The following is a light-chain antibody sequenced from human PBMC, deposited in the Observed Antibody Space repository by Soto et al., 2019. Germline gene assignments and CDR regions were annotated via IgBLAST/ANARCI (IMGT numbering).Light chain of an antibody. CDR1: QNISRS. Sequence: EIVMTQSTVTLSVSPGERCTLSCMASQNISRSLAWYQQKPGQGPRLLIYGTSTRAGGVPARFSGGGSGTEFTLTISSLQSEDFAVYYCQQYNNWPPRTFGQGTRWIS. J-gene: IGKJ1*01. CDR3: QQYNNWPPRT. V-gene: IGKV3-15*01. CDR2: GTS.